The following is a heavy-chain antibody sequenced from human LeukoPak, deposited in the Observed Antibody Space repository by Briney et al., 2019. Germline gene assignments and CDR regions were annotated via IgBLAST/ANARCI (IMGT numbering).Heavy chain of an antibody. Sequence: PGGSLRLSCAASGFTLSSYSMNWVRQAPGKGLEWVSSISSSSSYIYYADSVKGRFTISRDNAKNSLYLQMNSLRAEDTAVYYCARGLAVAGAIIDYWGQGTLVTVSS. CDR2: ISSSSSYI. V-gene: IGHV3-21*01. J-gene: IGHJ4*02. CDR1: GFTLSSYS. CDR3: ARGLAVAGAIIDY. D-gene: IGHD6-19*01.